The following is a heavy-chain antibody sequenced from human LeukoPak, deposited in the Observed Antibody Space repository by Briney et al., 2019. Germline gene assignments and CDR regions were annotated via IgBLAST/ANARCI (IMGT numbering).Heavy chain of an antibody. CDR1: GFTFSSCA. Sequence: GGSLRLFCAASGFTFSSCAMTWVRQAPGKGLEWVASITGDGTRTYYTDSVKGRFTISRDNSKNTLYLQMNSLRADETAIYYCASRPRADMGPLDYWGQGTLVTVST. V-gene: IGHV3-23*01. CDR3: ASRPRADMGPLDY. CDR2: ITGDGTRT. J-gene: IGHJ4*02. D-gene: IGHD1-14*01.